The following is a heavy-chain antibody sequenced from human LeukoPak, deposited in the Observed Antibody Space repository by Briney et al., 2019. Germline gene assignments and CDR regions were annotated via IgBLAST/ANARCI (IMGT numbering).Heavy chain of an antibody. J-gene: IGHJ6*03. CDR2: ISAYNGNT. Sequence: GASVKVSCKASGYTFTSYGINWVRQAPGQGLEWMGWISAYNGNTNYTQKFQGRVTMTTDTSTSTAYMELRSLRSDDTAVYYCARDGYSSSSEYYYYYMDVWGKGTTVTVSS. CDR1: GYTFTSYG. D-gene: IGHD6-6*01. CDR3: ARDGYSSSSEYYYYYMDV. V-gene: IGHV1-18*01.